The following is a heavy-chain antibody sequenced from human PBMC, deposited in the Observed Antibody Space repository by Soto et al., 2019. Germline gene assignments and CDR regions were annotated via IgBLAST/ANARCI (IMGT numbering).Heavy chain of an antibody. CDR1: GFTFSSYV. Sequence: HPGGSLRLSCAASGFTFSSYVMSWVRQAPGKGLEWVSGISDSGGSTYYAASVKGRFTISRDNSKNTLYLQMNSLRAEDTAVYYCAKTNTVTMFLSWFDPWGQGTLVTVSS. CDR2: ISDSGGST. V-gene: IGHV3-23*01. J-gene: IGHJ5*02. D-gene: IGHD4-17*01. CDR3: AKTNTVTMFLSWFDP.